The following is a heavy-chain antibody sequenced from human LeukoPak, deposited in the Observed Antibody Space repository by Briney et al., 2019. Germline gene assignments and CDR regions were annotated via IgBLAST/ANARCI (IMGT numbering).Heavy chain of an antibody. V-gene: IGHV3-7*01. CDR3: AKSLRRGYCSSTSCYDWFDP. CDR1: GFTFNNYW. J-gene: IGHJ5*02. D-gene: IGHD2-2*01. Sequence: GGSLRLSCAASGFTFNNYWMSWVRQAPEKGLEWVANIKQDGSEKYYVDSVKGRFTISRDNTKNAMYLQMNSLRAEDTAVYYCAKSLRRGYCSSTSCYDWFDPWGQGTLVTVSS. CDR2: IKQDGSEK.